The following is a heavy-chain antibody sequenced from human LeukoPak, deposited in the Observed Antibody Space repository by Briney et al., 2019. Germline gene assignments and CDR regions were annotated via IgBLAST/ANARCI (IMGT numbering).Heavy chain of an antibody. J-gene: IGHJ5*02. V-gene: IGHV4-34*01. CDR3: ARGSLLWFGEFSNWFDP. CDR2: INRSGST. CDR1: GGSFSGYY. Sequence: PSETLSLTCAVYGGSFSGYYWSWIRQPPGKGLEWIGEINRSGSTNYNPSLKSRVTISVDTSKNQFSLKLSSVTAADTAVYYCARGSLLWFGEFSNWFDPWGQGTLVTVSS. D-gene: IGHD3-10*01.